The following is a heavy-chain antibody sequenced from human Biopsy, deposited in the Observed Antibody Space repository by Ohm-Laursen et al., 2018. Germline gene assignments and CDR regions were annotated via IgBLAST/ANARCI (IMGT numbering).Heavy chain of an antibody. CDR3: ARGRYAAFDI. J-gene: IGHJ3*02. CDR1: GDSVSSNTVA. D-gene: IGHD3-9*01. CDR2: TIYRSKWYN. V-gene: IGHV6-1*01. Sequence: QTLSLTCAISGDSVSSNTVAWNWIRQSPSRGLEWLGRTIYRSKWYNDYAVSVKNRITIDPDTSKNQFSLQLNSVTPEDTAIYYCARGRYAAFDIWGQGTKVTISS.